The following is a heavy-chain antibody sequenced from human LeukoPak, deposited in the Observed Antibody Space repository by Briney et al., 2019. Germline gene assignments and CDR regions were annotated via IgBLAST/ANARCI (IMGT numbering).Heavy chain of an antibody. CDR3: AKAPDYYDSSVDY. D-gene: IGHD3-22*01. V-gene: IGHV3-74*01. CDR2: INSDGFSI. Sequence: GGSLRLSCAASGFTFSAYWMHWVRQAPGKGLVWVSRINSDGFSIAYADSVKGRFTISRDNAKNTLYLHMNSLRAEDTAVYYCAKAPDYYDSSVDYWGQGTLVTVSS. CDR1: GFTFSAYW. J-gene: IGHJ4*02.